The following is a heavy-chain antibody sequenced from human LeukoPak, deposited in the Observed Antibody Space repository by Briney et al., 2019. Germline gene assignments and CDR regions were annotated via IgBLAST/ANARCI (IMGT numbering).Heavy chain of an antibody. CDR3: ARVAWVQDYSNYYYNYGMDV. CDR1: GGSISGYY. Sequence: SETLSLTCTVSGGSISGYYWSWIRQPPGKGLEWIGYIYYSGSTSYNPSLKSRVTISVDTSKNQFSLKLSSVTAADTAVYYCARVAWVQDYSNYYYNYGMDVWGQGTTVTVSS. D-gene: IGHD4-11*01. J-gene: IGHJ6*02. CDR2: IYYSGST. V-gene: IGHV4-59*12.